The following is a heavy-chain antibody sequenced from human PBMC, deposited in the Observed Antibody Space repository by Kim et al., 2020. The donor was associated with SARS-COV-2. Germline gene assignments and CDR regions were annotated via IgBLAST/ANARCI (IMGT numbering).Heavy chain of an antibody. D-gene: IGHD3-10*01. CDR1: GWSFSGYY. J-gene: IGHJ3*02. V-gene: IGHV4-34*01. CDR3: ASSRTTYYYGSGKFKGAFDI. CDR2: INHSGST. Sequence: SETLSLTCAVYGWSFSGYYWSWIRQPPGKGLEWIGEINHSGSTNYNPSLKSRVTISVDTSKNQFSLKLSSVTAADTAVYYCASSRTTYYYGSGKFKGAFDIWGQGTMVTVSS.